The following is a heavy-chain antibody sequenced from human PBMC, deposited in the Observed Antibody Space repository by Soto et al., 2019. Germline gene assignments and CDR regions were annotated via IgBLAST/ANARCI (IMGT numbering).Heavy chain of an antibody. J-gene: IGHJ5*02. Sequence: GGSLRLSCAASGFTFSSFSMNWVRQAPGKGLEWVSSISSGSSYIYYADSLKGRFTISRDNAKNSLYLQMNSLRAEDTAVYYCARDLSPADSPATGDFDPWGQGTLVTVS. CDR1: GFTFSSFS. CDR3: ARDLSPADSPATGDFDP. D-gene: IGHD2-21*02. V-gene: IGHV3-21*01. CDR2: ISSGSSYI.